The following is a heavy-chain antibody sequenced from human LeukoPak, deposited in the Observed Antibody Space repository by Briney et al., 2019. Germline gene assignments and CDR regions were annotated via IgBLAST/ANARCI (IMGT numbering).Heavy chain of an antibody. CDR1: GGSISSSSYS. J-gene: IGHJ4*02. V-gene: IGHV4-39*01. CDR2: IYYSGST. Sequence: PSETLSLICTVSGGSISSSSYSWGWIRQPPGKGLEWIGSIYYSGSTFYNPSLKSRVTVSVDTSKNQFSLKLSSVTAADTAVYYCARQGSGRSSDYWGQGTLVTVSS. D-gene: IGHD1-26*01. CDR3: ARQGSGRSSDY.